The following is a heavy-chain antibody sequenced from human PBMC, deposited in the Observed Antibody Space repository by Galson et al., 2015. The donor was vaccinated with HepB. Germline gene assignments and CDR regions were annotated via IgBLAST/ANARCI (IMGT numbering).Heavy chain of an antibody. Sequence: PALVKPTQTLTLTCTLSGFSLSTSGMCVSWIRQPPGKALEWLARIDWDDDKYYSTSLKTRLTISKDTSKNQVVLTMTNMDPVDTATYYCARRHDRPDYCSGGSCPFDYWGQGTLVTVSS. J-gene: IGHJ4*02. CDR2: IDWDDDK. CDR3: ARRHDRPDYCSGGSCPFDY. D-gene: IGHD2-15*01. V-gene: IGHV2-70*11. CDR1: GFSLSTSGMC.